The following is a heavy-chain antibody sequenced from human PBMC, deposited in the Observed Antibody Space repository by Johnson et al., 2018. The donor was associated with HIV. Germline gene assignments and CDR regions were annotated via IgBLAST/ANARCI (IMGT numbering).Heavy chain of an antibody. CDR1: GFTFSSYA. V-gene: IGHV3-23*04. D-gene: IGHD3-3*01. J-gene: IGHJ3*02. CDR2: ISGSGGSR. Sequence: VQLVESGGGLVQPGGSLRLSCAVSGFTFSSYAMSWVRQAPGKGLDWVSAISGSGGSRYYADSVKGRFTISRDNSKNTLYLQMNSLRAEDTAVYYCAKARFLEHAFDICGQGTMVTVSS. CDR3: AKARFLEHAFDI.